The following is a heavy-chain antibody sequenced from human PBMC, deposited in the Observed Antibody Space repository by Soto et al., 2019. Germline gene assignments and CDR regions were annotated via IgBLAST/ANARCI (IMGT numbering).Heavy chain of an antibody. D-gene: IGHD3-22*01. J-gene: IGHJ4*02. V-gene: IGHV3-23*01. Sequence: GGSLRLSCAASGFTFSSYAMSWVRQAPGKGLEWVSAISGSGGSTYYADSVKGRFTISRDNSKNTLYLQMNSLRAEDTAVYYCAKDEHSKPIYYDSSVTPLYYFDYWGQGTLVTVSS. CDR2: ISGSGGST. CDR3: AKDEHSKPIYYDSSVTPLYYFDY. CDR1: GFTFSSYA.